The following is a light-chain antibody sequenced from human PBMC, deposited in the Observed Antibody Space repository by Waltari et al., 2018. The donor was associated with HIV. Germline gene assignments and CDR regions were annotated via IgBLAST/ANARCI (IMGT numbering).Light chain of an antibody. CDR3: AAWDDSLSGPV. Sequence: QSVLTQPPSASGTPGQRVTISCSGSTSKLGSNYVYWFQQLPGTAPKLLIYKNNQRPSGVPDRFSGSKSGTSASLAISGLRSDDEADYYCAAWDDSLSGPVFGGGTKLTVL. V-gene: IGLV1-47*01. CDR2: KNN. CDR1: TSKLGSNY. J-gene: IGLJ2*01.